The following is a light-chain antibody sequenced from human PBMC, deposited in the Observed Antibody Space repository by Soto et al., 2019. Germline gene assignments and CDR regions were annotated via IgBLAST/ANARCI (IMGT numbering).Light chain of an antibody. V-gene: IGLV2-23*02. CDR1: SSDVGGHNR. CDR2: EVN. J-gene: IGLJ3*02. CDR3: CSFASTFAWV. Sequence: QSTLTQPASVSGSLGQSITISCTGASSDVGGHNRVSWYQQHPGRAPKLIIDEVNKRPSGVSNRFSGSKSGNTASLTISGLQAEDEADYYCCSFASTFAWVVGGGTKVTVL.